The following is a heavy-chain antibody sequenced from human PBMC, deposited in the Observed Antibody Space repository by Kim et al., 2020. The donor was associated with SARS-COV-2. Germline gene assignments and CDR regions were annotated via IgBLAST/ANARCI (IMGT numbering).Heavy chain of an antibody. CDR2: ISYDGSNK. Sequence: GGSLRLSCAASGFTFSSYAMHWVRQAPGKGLEWVAVISYDGSNKYYADSVKGRFTISRDNSKNTLYLQMNSLRAEDTAVYYCARAPWIQLWLHYYYGMDVWGQGTTVTVSS. V-gene: IGHV3-30*04. CDR1: GFTFSSYA. J-gene: IGHJ6*02. CDR3: ARAPWIQLWLHYYYGMDV. D-gene: IGHD5-18*01.